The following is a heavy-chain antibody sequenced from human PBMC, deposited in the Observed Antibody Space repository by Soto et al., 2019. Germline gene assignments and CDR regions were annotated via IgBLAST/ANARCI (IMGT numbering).Heavy chain of an antibody. CDR2: INPDSGGT. J-gene: IGHJ3*02. Sequence: GASEKVSCKASGYTFNDYYMHWVRQAAGQGIAWMGWINPDSGGTNYAQKFQGRVTMTGDTSISTAYLELSSLRSADKAIYYGGRSVRGHYAFDIWGQGTRVTV. V-gene: IGHV1-2*02. CDR3: GRSVRGHYAFDI. D-gene: IGHD2-8*01. CDR1: GYTFNDYY.